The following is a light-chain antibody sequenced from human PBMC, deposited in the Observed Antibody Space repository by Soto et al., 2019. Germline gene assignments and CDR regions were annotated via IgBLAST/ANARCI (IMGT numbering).Light chain of an antibody. CDR3: QHYGTSPPVT. CDR1: QSVSYY. CDR2: DAS. J-gene: IGKJ5*01. V-gene: IGKV3-20*01. Sequence: EIVLTQSPGTLSLSPGERATLSCRASQSVSYYLAWYQQKPGQAPRLLIYDASSRATGVPDRFSGSGSGTDFTLTISRLEPEDFALYYCQHYGTSPPVTFGQGTRLEI.